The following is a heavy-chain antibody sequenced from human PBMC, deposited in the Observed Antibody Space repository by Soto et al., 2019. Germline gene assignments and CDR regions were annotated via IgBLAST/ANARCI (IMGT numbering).Heavy chain of an antibody. J-gene: IGHJ6*03. CDR2: IKQDGSEK. Sequence: PGGSLRLSCAASGFTFSSYWMSWVRQAPGKGLEWVANIKQDGSEKYYVDSVKGRFTISRDNAKNSLYLQMNSLRAEDTAVYYCAREFNTAYYYYYMDVWGKGTTVTVSS. D-gene: IGHD2-2*02. CDR3: AREFNTAYYYYYMDV. CDR1: GFTFSSYW. V-gene: IGHV3-7*01.